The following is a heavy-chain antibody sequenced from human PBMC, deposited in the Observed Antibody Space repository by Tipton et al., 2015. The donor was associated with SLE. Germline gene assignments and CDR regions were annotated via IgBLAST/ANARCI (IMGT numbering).Heavy chain of an antibody. CDR2: INPSDGST. Sequence: QLVQSGPEVEKPGASVKVSCKASGYTFTSYYMHWVRQAPGHGLESMGVINPSDGSTTYAQKLQGRVTMTSDTSTSTAYMELRSLRSDDTAIYYCARVRVDTAMGVFDFWGQGTLVTVSS. CDR1: GYTFTSYY. D-gene: IGHD5-18*01. CDR3: ARVRVDTAMGVFDF. V-gene: IGHV1-46*01. J-gene: IGHJ4*02.